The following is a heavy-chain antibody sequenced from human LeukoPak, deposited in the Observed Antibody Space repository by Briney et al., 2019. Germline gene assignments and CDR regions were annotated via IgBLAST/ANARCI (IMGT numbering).Heavy chain of an antibody. J-gene: IGHJ4*02. V-gene: IGHV1-3*03. CDR1: GYTFTSYA. CDR2: INAGNGNT. CDR3: ARGNPLGGYCSGGSCPHFDY. D-gene: IGHD2-15*01. Sequence: ASVKVSCKASGYTFTSYAMHWVRQAPGQRLEWMGWINAGNGNTKYSQEFQGRVTITRDTSASTAYMELSSLRSEDMAVYYCARGNPLGGYCSGGSCPHFDYWGQGTLVTVSS.